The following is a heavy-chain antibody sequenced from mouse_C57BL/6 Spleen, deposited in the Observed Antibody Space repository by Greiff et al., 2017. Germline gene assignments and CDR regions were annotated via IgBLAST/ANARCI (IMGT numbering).Heavy chain of an antibody. D-gene: IGHD2-3*01. Sequence: QVQLQQSGAELVKPGASVKMSCKASGYTFTTYPIEWMKQNHGKSLEWIGNFHPYNDDTKYNEKFKGKATLTVEKSSSTAYLELSRLTSDDSAVYYCARTHGYYEGGIGYYYAMDYWGQVTSVTVSS. CDR2: FHPYNDDT. CDR1: GYTFTTYP. J-gene: IGHJ4*01. CDR3: ARTHGYYEGGIGYYYAMDY. V-gene: IGHV1-47*01.